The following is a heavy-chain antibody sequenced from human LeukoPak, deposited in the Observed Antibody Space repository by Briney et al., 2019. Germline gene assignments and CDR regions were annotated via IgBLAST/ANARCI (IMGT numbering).Heavy chain of an antibody. V-gene: IGHV3-48*01. CDR2: ISSSSSTI. D-gene: IGHD5-12*01. Sequence: PGGSLRLSCAASGFTFSSYSMNWVRQAPGKGLEWVSYISSSSSTIYYADSVKGRFTISRDNAKNSLYLQMNSLRAEDTAVYYCARALEAMSLYYFDYWGQGTLVTVSS. CDR3: ARALEAMSLYYFDY. CDR1: GFTFSSYS. J-gene: IGHJ4*02.